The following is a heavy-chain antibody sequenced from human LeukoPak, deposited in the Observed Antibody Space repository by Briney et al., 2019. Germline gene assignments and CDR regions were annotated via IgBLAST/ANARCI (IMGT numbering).Heavy chain of an antibody. CDR3: ARDNGAAAGLGGYYYGMDV. CDR1: GFTFSSYE. CDR2: ISSSGSTI. D-gene: IGHD6-13*01. J-gene: IGHJ6*02. Sequence: GGSLRLSCAASGFTFSSYEMNWVRQAPGKGLEWVSYISSSGSTIYYADSVKGRFTISRDNAKNSLYLQMNSLRAEDTAVYYCARDNGAAAGLGGYYYGMDVWGQGTTVTVS. V-gene: IGHV3-48*03.